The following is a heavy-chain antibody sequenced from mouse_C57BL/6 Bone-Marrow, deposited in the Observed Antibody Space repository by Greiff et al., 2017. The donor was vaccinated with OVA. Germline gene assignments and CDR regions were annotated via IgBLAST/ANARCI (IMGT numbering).Heavy chain of an antibody. J-gene: IGHJ2*01. CDR2: ISDGGSYT. CDR1: GFTFSSYA. Sequence: EVQRVESGGGLVKPGGSLKLSCAASGFTFSSYAMSWVRQTPEKRLEWVATISDGGSYTYYPDNVKGRFTISRENAKNNLYLQMSHLKSEDTAMYYCARWLLGFDYWGQGTTLTVSS. D-gene: IGHD2-3*01. CDR3: ARWLLGFDY. V-gene: IGHV5-4*01.